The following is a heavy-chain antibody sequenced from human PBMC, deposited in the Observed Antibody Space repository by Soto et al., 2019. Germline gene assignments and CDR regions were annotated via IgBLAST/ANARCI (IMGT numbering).Heavy chain of an antibody. Sequence: PSETLSLTCAVSGGSISSGGYSWSWIRQPPGKGLEWIGYIYHSGSTNYNPSLKSRVTISVDRSKNQFSLKLSSVTAADTAVYYCARVRQQWLVGFFDYWGQGTLVTVSS. CDR1: GGSISSGGYS. CDR3: ARVRQQWLVGFFDY. D-gene: IGHD6-19*01. V-gene: IGHV4-30-2*01. J-gene: IGHJ4*02. CDR2: IYHSGST.